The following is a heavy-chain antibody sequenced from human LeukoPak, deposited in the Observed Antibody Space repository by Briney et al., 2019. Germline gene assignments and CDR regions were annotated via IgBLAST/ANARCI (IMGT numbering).Heavy chain of an antibody. CDR1: GFTLSNYW. V-gene: IGHV3-74*01. CDR2: INIDGSST. CDR3: AKGAAAGQPNWFDP. Sequence: GGSLRLSCAASGFTLSNYWMHWVRPAPGKGLVWVSRINIDGSSTNYADSVKGRFTISRDNAKNTLYLQMNSLRAEDTALYYCAKGAAAGQPNWFDPWGQGTLVTVSS. J-gene: IGHJ5*02. D-gene: IGHD6-13*01.